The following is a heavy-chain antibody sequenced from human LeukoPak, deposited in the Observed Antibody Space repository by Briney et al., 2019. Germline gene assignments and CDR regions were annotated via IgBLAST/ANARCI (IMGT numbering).Heavy chain of an antibody. J-gene: IGHJ4*02. V-gene: IGHV4-38-2*02. D-gene: IGHD3-10*01. Sequence: SETLSLTCTVSGYSISSGYYWGWIRQPPGKGLEWIGSIYHSGSTYYNPSLKSRVTISVDTSKNQFSLKLSSVTAADTAVYYCARAIKFGELLSPAYYFGYWGQGTLVTVSS. CDR1: GYSISSGYY. CDR2: IYHSGST. CDR3: ARAIKFGELLSPAYYFGY.